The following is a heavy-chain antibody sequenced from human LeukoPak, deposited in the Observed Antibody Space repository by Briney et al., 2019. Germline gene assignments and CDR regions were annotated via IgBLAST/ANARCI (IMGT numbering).Heavy chain of an antibody. CDR2: ISISGGTT. D-gene: IGHD1-26*01. V-gene: IGHV3-23*01. Sequence: GESLRLSCTASGFAFSNHAMSWVRQAPGKGLEWVSSISISGGTTYYADSVKGRFTISRENSKSTLYLQMNSLRAEDTAVYYCARRSGSYFDYWGQGTLVTVSS. CDR1: GFAFSNHA. J-gene: IGHJ4*02. CDR3: ARRSGSYFDY.